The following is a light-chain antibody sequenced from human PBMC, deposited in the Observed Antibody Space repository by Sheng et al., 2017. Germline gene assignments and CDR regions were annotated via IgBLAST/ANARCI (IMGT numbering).Light chain of an antibody. CDR1: QNINNA. CDR2: GTS. J-gene: IGKJ4*01. Sequence: ETVMTQFPATLSVSPGESVTLSCRASQNINNALAWYQQKPGQAPRLLIYGTSTRATGIPTSFSGGGSGTEFSLSISSLQSEDFALYYCQQYNNWPNTFGGGTKVEIK. V-gene: IGKV3-15*01. CDR3: QQYNNWPNT.